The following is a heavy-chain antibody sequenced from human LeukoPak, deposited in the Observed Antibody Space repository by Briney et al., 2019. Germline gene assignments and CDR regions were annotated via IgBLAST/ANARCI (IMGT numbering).Heavy chain of an antibody. CDR3: AKRGAEVGTTVAPGDY. CDR1: GFTLRSYA. Sequence: PGGSLRLSCAASGFTLRSYAMNWVRQAPGKGLEWVSAISDNGYAYYADSVKGRFTISRDNSKNTLYLQMNSLRAEDTAVYYCAKRGAEVGTTVAPGDYWGQGTLLTVSS. D-gene: IGHD1-26*01. CDR2: ISDNGYA. V-gene: IGHV3-23*01. J-gene: IGHJ4*02.